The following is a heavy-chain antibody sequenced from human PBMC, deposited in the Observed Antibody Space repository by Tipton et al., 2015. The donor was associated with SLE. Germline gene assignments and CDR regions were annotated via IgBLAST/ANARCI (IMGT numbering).Heavy chain of an antibody. D-gene: IGHD1-26*01. V-gene: IGHV1-18*01. Sequence: QSGPEVKKPGASVKVSCKASGYTFTSYGISWVRQAPGQGLEWMGWISAYNGNTNYAQKFQGRVTITADKSTSTAYMELSSLRSEDTAVYYCARDGSNRAFDIWGQGTMVTVSS. CDR3: ARDGSNRAFDI. CDR1: GYTFTSYG. J-gene: IGHJ3*02. CDR2: ISAYNGNT.